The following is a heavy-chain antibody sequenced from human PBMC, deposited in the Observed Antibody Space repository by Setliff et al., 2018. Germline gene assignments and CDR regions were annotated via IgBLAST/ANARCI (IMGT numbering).Heavy chain of an antibody. V-gene: IGHV3-7*01. CDR2: IKQDGSEK. D-gene: IGHD2-15*01. CDR1: GFTFSSYW. CDR3: ARRWGPDYCSGGTCFFDY. J-gene: IGHJ4*02. Sequence: PGGSLRLSCAASGFTFSSYWMSWVRQAPGKGLEWVANIKQDGSEKYYVDSVKGRFTISRDNAKNSLYLQMNSLRAEDTAIYYCARRWGPDYCSGGTCFFDYWGQGTLVTVPQ.